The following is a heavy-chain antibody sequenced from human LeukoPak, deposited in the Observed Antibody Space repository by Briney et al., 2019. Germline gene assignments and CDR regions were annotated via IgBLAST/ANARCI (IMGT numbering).Heavy chain of an antibody. CDR1: GFTFISYA. Sequence: GGSLRLSCAASGFTFISYAMSWVRQAPGEGLEWVSAISGSGGSTYYADSVKGRFTISRDNSKNTLYLQMNSLRAEDTAVYYCAKSDRSKVLRYFDWLRDYFDYWGQGTLVTVSS. D-gene: IGHD3-9*01. CDR2: ISGSGGST. V-gene: IGHV3-23*01. J-gene: IGHJ4*02. CDR3: AKSDRSKVLRYFDWLRDYFDY.